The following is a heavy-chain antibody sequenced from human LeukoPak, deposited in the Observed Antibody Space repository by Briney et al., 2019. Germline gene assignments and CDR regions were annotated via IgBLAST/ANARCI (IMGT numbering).Heavy chain of an antibody. V-gene: IGHV4-38-2*02. J-gene: IGHJ5*02. CDR1: GYSISSGYY. CDR2: IYHSGRT. Sequence: SETLSLTCTVSGYSISSGYYWGWIRQPPGKGLEWIGSIYHSGRTYYNPSLKSRVTISVDTSKNQFSLKLSSVTAADTAVYYCARKYDILTGYYESWFDPWGQGTLVTVSS. D-gene: IGHD3-9*01. CDR3: ARKYDILTGYYESWFDP.